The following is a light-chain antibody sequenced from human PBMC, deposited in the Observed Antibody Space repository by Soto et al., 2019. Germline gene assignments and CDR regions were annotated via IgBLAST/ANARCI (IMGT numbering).Light chain of an antibody. J-gene: IGKJ1*01. Sequence: IQMTQSPSSLSASVEERVTITCRASQLIRNDLGWYQQKPGEVPRLVIYSASTLQSGVPSRFSGSASGTDFTLTISSLQPEDSATYYCLQDYNYPQTFGQGTKVEIK. CDR1: QLIRND. CDR2: SAS. V-gene: IGKV1-6*01. CDR3: LQDYNYPQT.